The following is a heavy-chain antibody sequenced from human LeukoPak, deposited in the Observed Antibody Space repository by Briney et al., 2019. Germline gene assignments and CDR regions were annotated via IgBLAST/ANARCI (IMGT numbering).Heavy chain of an antibody. D-gene: IGHD1-26*01. CDR3: ARAGSYYFVSWFDP. V-gene: IGHV1-69*05. CDR1: GGTFSSYA. Sequence: ASVKVSCKAPGGTFSSYAISWVRQAPGQGLEWMGGIIPIFGTANYAQKFQGRVTITTDESTSTAYMELSSLRSEDTAVYYCARAGSYYFVSWFDPWGQGTLVTVSS. CDR2: IIPIFGTA. J-gene: IGHJ5*02.